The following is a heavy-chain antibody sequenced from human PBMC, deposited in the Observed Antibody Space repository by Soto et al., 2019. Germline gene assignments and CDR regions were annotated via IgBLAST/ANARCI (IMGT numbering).Heavy chain of an antibody. CDR1: GGYISSSSYY. V-gene: IGHV4-39*01. Sequence: SETLSLTCTVSGGYISSSSYYWGWIRQPPGKGLEWIGSIYYSGSTYYNPSLKSRVTISVDTSKNQFSLKLSSVTAADTAVYYCARYRREAVAGYTLDNWGQGILVTVSS. J-gene: IGHJ4*02. D-gene: IGHD6-13*01. CDR2: IYYSGST. CDR3: ARYRREAVAGYTLDN.